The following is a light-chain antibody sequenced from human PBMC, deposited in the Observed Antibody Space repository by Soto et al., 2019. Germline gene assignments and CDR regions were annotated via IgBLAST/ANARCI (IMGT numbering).Light chain of an antibody. CDR1: SSDIGTFNY. J-gene: IGLJ1*01. CDR2: EVS. V-gene: IGLV2-14*01. Sequence: QSVLTQPASVSGSPGQSIAISCTGTSSDIGTFNYVSWYQQHPGKAPKLMIHEVSNRPSGVSDRFSGSKSGNTASLTISGLQADDEADYYCSSHTTYTSRVFGTGTEVTVL. CDR3: SSHTTYTSRV.